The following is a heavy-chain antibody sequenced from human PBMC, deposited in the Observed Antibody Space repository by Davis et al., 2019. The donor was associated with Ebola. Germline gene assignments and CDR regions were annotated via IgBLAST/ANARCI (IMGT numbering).Heavy chain of an antibody. D-gene: IGHD2-8*02. CDR3: AKDQFSTIEAGGGFDY. J-gene: IGHJ4*02. CDR1: GFTFSTYS. CDR2: ITSSSLI. V-gene: IGHV3-48*01. Sequence: GESLKISCAASGFTFSTYSMNWVRQAPGKGLEWISYITSSSLIHLADSVRGRFTISRDNAKNSLYLQMNSLRAEDTAVYYCAKDQFSTIEAGGGFDYWGQGTLVTVSS.